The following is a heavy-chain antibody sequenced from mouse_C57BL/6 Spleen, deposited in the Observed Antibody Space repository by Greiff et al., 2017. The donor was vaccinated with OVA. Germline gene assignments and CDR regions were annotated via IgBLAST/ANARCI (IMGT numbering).Heavy chain of an antibody. J-gene: IGHJ4*01. CDR1: GFTFSDYG. V-gene: IGHV5-17*01. CDR2: ISSGSSTI. D-gene: IGHD2-4*01. Sequence: DVQLVESGGGLVKPGGSLKLSCAASGFTFSDYGMHWVRQAPEKGLEWVAYISSGSSTIYYADTVKGRFTISRDNAKNTLFLQMTSLRSEDTAMYDCARGGYYDYGGGMDYWGQGTSVTVSS. CDR3: ARGGYYDYGGGMDY.